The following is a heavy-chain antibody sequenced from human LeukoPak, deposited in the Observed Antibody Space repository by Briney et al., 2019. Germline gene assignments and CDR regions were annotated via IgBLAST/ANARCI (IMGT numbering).Heavy chain of an antibody. Sequence: GASLRLSCAASGLNFRAYGMSWVRQAPGKGLEWVSTISGSGDSTYHADSVKGRFTISRDNSKNTLSLQMNSLRAEDTAVYFSARDYFGSGTYYPYQYYGMDVWGQGTTVTVSS. CDR2: ISGSGDST. D-gene: IGHD3-10*01. J-gene: IGHJ6*02. CDR3: ARDYFGSGTYYPYQYYGMDV. CDR1: GLNFRAYG. V-gene: IGHV3-23*01.